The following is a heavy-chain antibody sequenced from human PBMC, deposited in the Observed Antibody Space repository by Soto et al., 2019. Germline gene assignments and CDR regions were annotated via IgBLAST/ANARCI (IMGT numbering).Heavy chain of an antibody. Sequence: SETLSLTCTVSCGSIRSGDYSWSWIRQPPGKGLDWIGYIYHSGSTYYNPSLKSLVTISVDTSNNQFSLKLSSVTAAATAVYYSARGGIVVVGLVPHSLDPWGQGMLVTVSS. V-gene: IGHV4-30-4*01. CDR2: IYHSGST. CDR1: CGSIRSGDYS. CDR3: ARGGIVVVGLVPHSLDP. D-gene: IGHD2-15*01. J-gene: IGHJ5*02.